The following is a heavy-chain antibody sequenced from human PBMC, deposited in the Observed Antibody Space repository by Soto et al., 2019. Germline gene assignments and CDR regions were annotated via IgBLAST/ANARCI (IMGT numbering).Heavy chain of an antibody. J-gene: IGHJ1*01. Sequence: ESGGGVVQPGTSLRVSCVGSGFTFRSYVIHWVRQAPGKGLEWVALTSYDGSDKYYGDSVRGRFTISRDNSRNTVDLQMDSLRLEDTALYYCARWGTKGGLDVWGQGTLVSVS. CDR2: TSYDGSDK. D-gene: IGHD3-16*01. V-gene: IGHV3-30*19. CDR3: ARWGTKGGLDV. CDR1: GFTFRSYV.